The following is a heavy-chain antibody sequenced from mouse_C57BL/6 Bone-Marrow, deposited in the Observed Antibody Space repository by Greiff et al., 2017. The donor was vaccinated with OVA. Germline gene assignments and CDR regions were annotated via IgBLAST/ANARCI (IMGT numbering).Heavy chain of an antibody. Sequence: QVQLQQPGAELVMPGASVKLSCKASGYTFTSYWMHWVKQRPGQGLEWIGEIDPSDSYTNYNQKFKGKSTLTVDKSSSTAYMQLSSLTSEDSAVYYCAAGLLWDWGQGTLVTVSA. J-gene: IGHJ3*01. CDR3: AAGLLWD. CDR2: IDPSDSYT. D-gene: IGHD3-1*01. CDR1: GYTFTSYW. V-gene: IGHV1-69*01.